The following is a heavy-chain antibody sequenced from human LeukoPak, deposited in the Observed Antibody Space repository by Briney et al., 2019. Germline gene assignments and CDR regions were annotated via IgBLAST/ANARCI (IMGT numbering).Heavy chain of an antibody. CDR3: ARRKSSLYDSSGRDAFDI. CDR1: GDSISSSSSSYY. D-gene: IGHD3-22*01. J-gene: IGHJ3*02. Sequence: SETLSLTCSVSGDSISSSSSSYYWGWIRQPPGKGLEWIGSIYYIGSTYYNPSLRTRITISLDRPKNQFSLKLSSVTAADTAVYYCARRKSSLYDSSGRDAFDIWGQGTMVTVSS. CDR2: IYYIGST. V-gene: IGHV4-39*07.